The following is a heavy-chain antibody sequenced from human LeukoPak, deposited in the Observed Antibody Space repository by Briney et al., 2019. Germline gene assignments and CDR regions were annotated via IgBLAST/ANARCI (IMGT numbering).Heavy chain of an antibody. V-gene: IGHV3-48*01. Sequence: PGGSLRLSCAASGFTFSSYSMNWVRQAPGKGLEWVSHISCSSSSSSSSSSSPTYYADSVKGRFTISRDNAKNSLYLKLNSLSAEDTAVYYCARDWSYAFAIWGQGKMVTVSS. CDR2: ISCSSSSSSSSSSSPT. CDR1: GFTFSSYS. J-gene: IGHJ3*02. D-gene: IGHD1-26*01. CDR3: ARDWSYAFAI.